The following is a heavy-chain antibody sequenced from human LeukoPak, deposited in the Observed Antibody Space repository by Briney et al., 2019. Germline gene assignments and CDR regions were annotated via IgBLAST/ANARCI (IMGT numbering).Heavy chain of an antibody. D-gene: IGHD5-12*01. Sequence: PGGSLRLSCAASGFTFSSHAMGWVRQAPGKGLEWVSALSISGDTTYYADSVKGRFTISRDISKSTLYLYLNSLSAGDTAVYYCAKGNFGYYFDPWGRGTQVTVSS. CDR1: GFTFSSHA. J-gene: IGHJ5*02. V-gene: IGHV3-23*01. CDR2: LSISGDTT. CDR3: AKGNFGYYFDP.